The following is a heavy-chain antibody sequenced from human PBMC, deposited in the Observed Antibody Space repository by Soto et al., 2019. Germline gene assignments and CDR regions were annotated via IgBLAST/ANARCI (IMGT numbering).Heavy chain of an antibody. J-gene: IGHJ4*02. D-gene: IGHD3-10*01. CDR1: GFSLSTSRVG. Sequence: QITLKESGPTLVKPTQTLTLTCTFSGFSLSTSRVGVGWIRQPPGKALEWLALIYWDDSHRYSPSLKNRLTITKDISTNPVVLTLTNMDPVDTATYYCVHRRGFGELLFGHWGLGTLATVSS. CDR2: IYWDDSH. CDR3: VHRRGFGELLFGH. V-gene: IGHV2-5*02.